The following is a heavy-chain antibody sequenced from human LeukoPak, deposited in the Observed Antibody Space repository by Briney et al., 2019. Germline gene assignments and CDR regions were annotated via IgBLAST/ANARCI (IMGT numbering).Heavy chain of an antibody. V-gene: IGHV4-39*01. Sequence: SETLSLTCTVSGASISSSSYDWGWIRQPPGKGLEWIGSIYYSGSTYYNPSLKSRVTISVDTSKNQFSLKLSSVTAADTAVYYCARGDYYNSSGYWYWGQGTLVTVSS. CDR1: GASISSSSYD. D-gene: IGHD3-22*01. CDR2: IYYSGST. CDR3: ARGDYYNSSGYWY. J-gene: IGHJ4*02.